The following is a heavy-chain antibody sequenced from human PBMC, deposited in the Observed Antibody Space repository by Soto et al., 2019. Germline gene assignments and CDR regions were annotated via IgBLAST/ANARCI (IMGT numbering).Heavy chain of an antibody. CDR2: TYYRSKWYN. V-gene: IGHV6-1*01. CDR1: GDSVSSNSAA. Sequence: PSQTLSLTCAISGDSVSSNSAAWNWIRQSPSRGLEWLGRTYYRSKWYNDYAVSVKSRITINPDTSKNQFSLKLSSVTAADTAVYYCARLGSGYSGYDWDYWGQGTLVTVSS. J-gene: IGHJ4*02. D-gene: IGHD5-12*01. CDR3: ARLGSGYSGYDWDY.